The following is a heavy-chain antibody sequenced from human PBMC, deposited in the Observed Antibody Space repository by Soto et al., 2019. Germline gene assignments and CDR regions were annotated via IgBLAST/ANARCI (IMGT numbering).Heavy chain of an antibody. Sequence: PGESLKISCQASGYSFSNFWIAWVRQMPGEGLEWLGIIYPDDSDTRYSPSFLGQVTIPADKSIKTTYLQWSSLKASDTAIYFCASPVLVTSTWNYFDLWGQGTLVTVSS. J-gene: IGHJ4*02. CDR2: IYPDDSDT. CDR1: GYSFSNFW. CDR3: ASPVLVTSTWNYFDL. D-gene: IGHD2-8*02. V-gene: IGHV5-51*01.